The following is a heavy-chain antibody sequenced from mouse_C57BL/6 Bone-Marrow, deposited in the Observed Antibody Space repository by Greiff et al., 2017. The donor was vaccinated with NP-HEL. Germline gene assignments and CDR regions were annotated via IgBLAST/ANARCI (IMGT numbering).Heavy chain of an antibody. Sequence: EVQGVESGEGLVKPGGSLKLSCAASGFTFSSYAMSWVRQTPEKRLEWVAYISSGGDYIYYADTVKGRFTISRDNARNTLYLQMSSLKSEDTAMYYCTRDWTGDGYFAYWGQGTLVTVSA. V-gene: IGHV5-9-1*02. CDR3: TRDWTGDGYFAY. CDR1: GFTFSSYA. J-gene: IGHJ3*01. CDR2: ISSGGDYI. D-gene: IGHD2-3*01.